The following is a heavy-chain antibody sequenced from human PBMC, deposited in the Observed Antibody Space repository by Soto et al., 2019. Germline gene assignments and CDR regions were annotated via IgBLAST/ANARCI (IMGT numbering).Heavy chain of an antibody. CDR1: GFTFSSYS. D-gene: IGHD5-12*01. Sequence: PGGSLRLSCAASGFTFSSYSMNWVRQAPGKGLEWVSYISSSSSTIYYADSVKGRFTISRDNAKNSLYLQMNSLRAEDTAVYYCARSIVATIGWFDPWGQGTLVTVSS. V-gene: IGHV3-48*01. CDR3: ARSIVATIGWFDP. J-gene: IGHJ5*02. CDR2: ISSSSSTI.